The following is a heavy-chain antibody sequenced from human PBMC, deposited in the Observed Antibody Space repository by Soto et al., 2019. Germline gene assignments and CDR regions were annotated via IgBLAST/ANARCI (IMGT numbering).Heavy chain of an antibody. V-gene: IGHV1-18*01. D-gene: IGHD4-17*01. CDR3: ASVPPPGSDSGGTFDY. Sequence: ASVKVSCKASGYTFTSYGISWGRQAPGQGLEWMGWISAYNGNTNYAQKLQGRVTMNTDTSTSTAYMELRSRRSDDTAVYYCASVPPPGSDSGGTFDYGGQGTLVTV. CDR1: GYTFTSYG. J-gene: IGHJ4*02. CDR2: ISAYNGNT.